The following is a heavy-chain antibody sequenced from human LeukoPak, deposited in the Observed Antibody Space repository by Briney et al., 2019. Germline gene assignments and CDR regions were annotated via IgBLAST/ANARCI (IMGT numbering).Heavy chain of an antibody. CDR3: TRGQYYNFWSGYPAFDY. CDR1: GFSLSTSGVG. J-gene: IGHJ4*02. CDR2: IYWNDDK. Sequence: SGPTLVNPTQTLTLTCTFSGFSLSTSGVGVGWIRQPPGKALEWLALIYWNDDKRYSPSLKSRLTITKDTSKNQVVLTMTNMDPVDTATYYCTRGQYYNFWSGYPAFDYWGQGTLVTVSS. V-gene: IGHV2-5*01. D-gene: IGHD3-3*01.